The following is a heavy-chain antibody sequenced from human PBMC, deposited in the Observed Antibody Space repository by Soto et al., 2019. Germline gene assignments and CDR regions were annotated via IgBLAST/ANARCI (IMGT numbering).Heavy chain of an antibody. CDR3: ARDGNDFWSRSWNGYYGIDG. D-gene: IGHD3-3*01. J-gene: IGHJ6*02. CDR1: GYTFTSYG. Sequence: ASVKVSCKASGYTFTSYGISWVRQAPGQGLEWMGWISAYNGNTNYAQKLQGRVTMTTDTSTSTAYMELRSLRSDDTAVYYCARDGNDFWSRSWNGYYGIDGWGQGTRVTVYS. V-gene: IGHV1-18*01. CDR2: ISAYNGNT.